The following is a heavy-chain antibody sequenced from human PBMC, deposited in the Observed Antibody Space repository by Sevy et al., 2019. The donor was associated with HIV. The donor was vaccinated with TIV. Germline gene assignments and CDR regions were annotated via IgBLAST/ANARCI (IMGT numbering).Heavy chain of an antibody. Sequence: GGSLRLSCAASGFTFSSYGMHWVRQAPGKGLDWVTVISYDGSNKYYADSVKGRFTISRDNSKNTLYLQMNSLRVEDTAGYYCAKGGQWLVRDWFDPWGQGTLVTVSS. CDR3: AKGGQWLVRDWFDP. CDR2: ISYDGSNK. J-gene: IGHJ5*02. V-gene: IGHV3-30*18. CDR1: GFTFSSYG. D-gene: IGHD6-19*01.